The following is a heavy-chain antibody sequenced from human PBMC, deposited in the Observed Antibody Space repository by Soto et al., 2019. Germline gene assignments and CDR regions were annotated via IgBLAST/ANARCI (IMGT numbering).Heavy chain of an antibody. CDR2: ISSSSSYI. D-gene: IGHD3-22*01. Sequence: GGSLRLSCAASGFTFSSYSMNWVRQAPGKGLEWVSSISSSSSYIYYADSVKGRFTISRDNAKNSLYLQMNSLRAEDTAVYYCARSESAYYYDSSGSRPSEVFDIWGQGTMVTVSS. J-gene: IGHJ3*02. CDR1: GFTFSSYS. V-gene: IGHV3-21*01. CDR3: ARSESAYYYDSSGSRPSEVFDI.